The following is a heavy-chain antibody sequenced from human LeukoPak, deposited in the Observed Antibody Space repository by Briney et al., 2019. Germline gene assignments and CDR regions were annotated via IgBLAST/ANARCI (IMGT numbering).Heavy chain of an antibody. CDR2: ISGSGAST. J-gene: IGHJ4*02. Sequence: AGGSLRLSCAASGFTFSTSAMSWVRRAPGKGLEWVSAISGSGASTYYADSVKGRFTISRDNSKNTLYLQINSLRAEDTAVYHCAKGVSGYVPGYWGQGTLVTVSS. CDR3: AKGVSGYVPGY. CDR1: GFTFSTSA. D-gene: IGHD6-25*01. V-gene: IGHV3-23*01.